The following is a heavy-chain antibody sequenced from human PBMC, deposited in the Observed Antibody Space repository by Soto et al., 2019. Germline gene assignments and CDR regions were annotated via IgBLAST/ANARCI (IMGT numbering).Heavy chain of an antibody. J-gene: IGHJ5*01. D-gene: IGHD2-2*01. Sequence: PSETLSLTCTVSGGSISDDSYWSWIRQTPGKGLEWIGYICHTGNTYYNPSLRSRVSISVDKSKSQFSLKLISVTAADTAVYFCARDEYQLLSSVSWFDSWGQGTLVTVPS. CDR2: ICHTGNT. CDR3: ARDEYQLLSSVSWFDS. V-gene: IGHV4-30-4*01. CDR1: GGSISDDSY.